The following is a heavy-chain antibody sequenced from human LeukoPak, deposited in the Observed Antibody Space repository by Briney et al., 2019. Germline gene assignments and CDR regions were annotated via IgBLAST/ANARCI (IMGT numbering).Heavy chain of an antibody. D-gene: IGHD3-10*01. CDR1: GFTVSSNY. CDR2: IYSGGST. J-gene: IGHJ6*02. Sequence: GGSLRLSCAASGFTVSSNYMSWVRQAPGKGLEWVSVIYSGGSTYYADSVKGRFTISRDNSKNTLYLQMNSLRAEDTAVYYCARSGYPLWSGPTRIYYGMDVWGQGTTVTVSS. V-gene: IGHV3-66*01. CDR3: ARSGYPLWSGPTRIYYGMDV.